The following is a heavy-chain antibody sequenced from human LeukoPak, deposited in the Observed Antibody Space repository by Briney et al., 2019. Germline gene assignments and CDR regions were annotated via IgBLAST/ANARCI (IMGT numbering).Heavy chain of an antibody. J-gene: IGHJ3*02. D-gene: IGHD2-15*01. CDR2: ISYSGTT. Sequence: SETLSLTCTVSGGSISSGGDYWSWIRQHPGKGLEWIGYISYSGTTYYSPSLQSRITISLDTSKNQFSLELSSVTAADTAVYYCARAAWRGSSSRDAFDIWGLGTVVTVSS. V-gene: IGHV4-31*03. CDR3: ARAAWRGSSSRDAFDI. CDR1: GGSISSGGDY.